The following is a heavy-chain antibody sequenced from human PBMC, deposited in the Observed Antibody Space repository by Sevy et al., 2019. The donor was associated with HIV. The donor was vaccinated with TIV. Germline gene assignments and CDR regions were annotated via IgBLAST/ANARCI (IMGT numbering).Heavy chain of an antibody. CDR3: ARGKHVSDYYGSFDY. CDR1: GFTVRSNF. V-gene: IGHV3-53*01. Sequence: GGSLRLSCTVSGFTVRSNFISWVRQAPGKGLEWVSVIWLTGATYYADSVKGRFTISRDNSKNTVYLDMNSLRAEDTAVYYCARGKHVSDYYGSFDYWGQGTLVTVSS. CDR2: IWLTGAT. J-gene: IGHJ4*02. D-gene: IGHD3-3*01.